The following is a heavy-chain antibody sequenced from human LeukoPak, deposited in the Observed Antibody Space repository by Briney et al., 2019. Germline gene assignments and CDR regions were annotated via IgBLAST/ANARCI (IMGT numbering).Heavy chain of an antibody. CDR3: VRDGGVSGYDLLDY. D-gene: IGHD5-12*01. V-gene: IGHV3-7*01. Sequence: GGTLRLSCAASGFTFSNYWMSWVRQAPGKGLEWVAHINQDGSEEHYMDSVKARFIISRDNAKNSLSLQMDSLRAEDTAVYYCVRDGGVSGYDLLDYWGQGTLVTVSS. CDR1: GFTFSNYW. J-gene: IGHJ4*02. CDR2: INQDGSEE.